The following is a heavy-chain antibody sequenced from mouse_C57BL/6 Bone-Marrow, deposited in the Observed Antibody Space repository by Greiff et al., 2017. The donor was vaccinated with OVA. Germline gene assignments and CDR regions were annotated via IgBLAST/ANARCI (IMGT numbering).Heavy chain of an antibody. CDR3: ARGTDGYAWFAY. V-gene: IGHV1-47*01. CDR1: GYTFTTYP. CDR2: FHPYNDDT. D-gene: IGHD2-2*01. Sequence: QVQLQQSGAELVKPGASVTMSCKASGYTFTTYPIEWMKQHHGKSLEWIGNFHPYNDDTKYNEKFKGKATLTVEKSSSTVYLELSRLTSDDSAVYYCARGTDGYAWFAYWGQGTLVTVSA. J-gene: IGHJ3*01.